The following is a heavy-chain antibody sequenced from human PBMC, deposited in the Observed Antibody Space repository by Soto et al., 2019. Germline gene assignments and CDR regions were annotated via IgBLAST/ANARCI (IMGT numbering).Heavy chain of an antibody. D-gene: IGHD4-17*01. CDR3: VRHYADAGGRPEWFAP. Sequence: SETLSLTCSVAGAPINFGDYYWSWIRQPPGKGLEWIGYVRSSGSTYYKSSLKSRVTISVDMSKNQFSLNLTSVTAADTAVYFCVRHYADAGGRPEWFAPWGQGTTVTVSS. J-gene: IGHJ5*02. V-gene: IGHV4-30-4*01. CDR2: VRSSGST. CDR1: GAPINFGDYY.